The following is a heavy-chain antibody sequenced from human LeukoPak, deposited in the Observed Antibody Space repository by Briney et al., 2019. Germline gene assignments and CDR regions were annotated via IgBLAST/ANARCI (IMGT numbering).Heavy chain of an antibody. CDR1: GGSISSSSYY. J-gene: IGHJ4*02. CDR2: IYYSGST. D-gene: IGHD2-15*01. Sequence: SETLSLTCTVSGGSISSSSYYWGWIRQPPGKGLEWIGSIYYSGSTYYNPSLKSRVTISVDTSKNQFSLKLSSVTAADTAVYYCARYLTGYGYFDYWGQGTLVTVSS. CDR3: ARYLTGYGYFDY. V-gene: IGHV4-39*01.